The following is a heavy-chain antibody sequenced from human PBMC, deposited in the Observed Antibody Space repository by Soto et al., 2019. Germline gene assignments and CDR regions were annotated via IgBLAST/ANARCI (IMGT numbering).Heavy chain of an antibody. D-gene: IGHD3-9*01. CDR1: GYTFTSYY. J-gene: IGHJ4*02. Sequence: EASVKVSCKASGYTFTSYYMHWVRQAPGQGLEWMGIINPSGGSTSYAQKFQGRVTMTRDTSTSTVYMELSSLRSEDTAVYYCASGAYDILTGYHREYWGQGTLVTVSS. V-gene: IGHV1-46*01. CDR3: ASGAYDILTGYHREY. CDR2: INPSGGST.